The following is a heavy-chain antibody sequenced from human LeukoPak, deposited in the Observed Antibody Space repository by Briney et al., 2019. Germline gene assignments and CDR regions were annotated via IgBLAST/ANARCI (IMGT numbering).Heavy chain of an antibody. V-gene: IGHV1-3*04. D-gene: IGHD6-19*01. J-gene: IGHJ4*02. CDR1: GYTFTDYA. CDR3: ASRPGIEVAGFDY. Sequence: ASVKVSCKGSGYTFTDYAVHWVRQARGQGLGWMAWINTGNGDTKYSQKFQGRVTITRDTSASTAYMGLSSLGSEDTAVYYCASRPGIEVAGFDYWGQGTLVTVSP. CDR2: INTGNGDT.